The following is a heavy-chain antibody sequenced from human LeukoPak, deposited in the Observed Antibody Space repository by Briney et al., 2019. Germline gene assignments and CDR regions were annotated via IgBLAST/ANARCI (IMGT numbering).Heavy chain of an antibody. Sequence: SGTLSLTCAVSGGSLSSSNWWSWVRQPPGKGLEWIREIYHSGSTNYNPSLKSRVTISVDKSKNQFSLKLSSVTAAVTAVYYCAARGSYRRGSFQHWGRGPLVTVSS. V-gene: IGHV4-4*02. CDR2: IYHSGST. CDR1: GGSLSSSNW. CDR3: AARGSYRRGSFQH. J-gene: IGHJ1*01. D-gene: IGHD6-19*01.